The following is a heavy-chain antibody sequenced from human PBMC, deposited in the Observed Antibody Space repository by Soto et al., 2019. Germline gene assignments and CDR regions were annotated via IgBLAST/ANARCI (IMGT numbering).Heavy chain of an antibody. CDR1: GFTFSTYT. V-gene: IGHV3-23*01. Sequence: TGGSLRLSCEASGFTFSTYTMTWVRQAPGKGLEWVSLISGIGGSSYYAATVKGRFTISRDNSKNMRFLQMKGLGAEDTAGCSYPKFTKRAEAELYEYYKDGMDAWGKGTTV. CDR2: ISGIGGSS. CDR3: PKFTKRAEAELYEYYKDGMDA. J-gene: IGHJ6*04. D-gene: IGHD5-12*01.